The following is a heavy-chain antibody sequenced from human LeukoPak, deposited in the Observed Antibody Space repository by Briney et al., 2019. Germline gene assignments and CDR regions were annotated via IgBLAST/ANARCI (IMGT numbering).Heavy chain of an antibody. CDR3: VRDKGWLAHDY. Sequence: GGSLRLFCAASGFTFSDSWMTWVRQAPGKGLEWVGYISQDGSKKNYVDSVKGRFTISRDNAKNSLHLQMNSLTVDDTAVYYCVRDKGWLAHDYWGQGTLVTVSS. J-gene: IGHJ4*02. CDR1: GFTFSDSW. V-gene: IGHV3-7*01. CDR2: ISQDGSKK. D-gene: IGHD6-19*01.